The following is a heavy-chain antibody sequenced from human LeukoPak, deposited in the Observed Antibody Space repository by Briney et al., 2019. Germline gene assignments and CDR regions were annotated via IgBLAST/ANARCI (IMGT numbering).Heavy chain of an antibody. CDR2: IRYDGSNK. J-gene: IGHJ4*02. D-gene: IGHD1-26*01. Sequence: GGSLRLSCAASGFTFSSYGMHWVRQAPGKGLEWVAFIRYDGSNKYYADSVKGRFTISRDNSKNTLYLQMNSLRAEDTAVYYCAKDLSLWELVFDYWGQGTLVTVSS. CDR1: GFTFSSYG. CDR3: AKDLSLWELVFDY. V-gene: IGHV3-30*02.